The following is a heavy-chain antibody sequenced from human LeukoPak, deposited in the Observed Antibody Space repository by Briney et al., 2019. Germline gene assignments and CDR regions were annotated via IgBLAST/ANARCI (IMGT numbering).Heavy chain of an antibody. D-gene: IGHD6-19*01. CDR2: INHSGST. CDR3: AGSYYSSGWYARWFDP. CDR1: GGSFSGYY. J-gene: IGHJ5*02. V-gene: IGHV4-34*01. Sequence: SETLSLTCAVYGGSFSGYYWSWIRRPPGKGLEWIGEINHSGSTNYNPSLKSRVTISVDTSKNQFSLKLSSVTAADTAVYYCAGSYYSSGWYARWFDPWGQGTLVTVSS.